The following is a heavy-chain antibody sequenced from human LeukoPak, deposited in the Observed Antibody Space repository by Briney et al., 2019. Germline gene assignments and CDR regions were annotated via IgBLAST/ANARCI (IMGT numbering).Heavy chain of an antibody. J-gene: IGHJ4*02. CDR3: AKDDYDYWAFDY. V-gene: IGHV3-30*18. Sequence: PGWSLRLSCAASGFTFSSYGMHWVRQAQGKGLEWVAVISDDGSNKYYADSVKGRFTISRDNSKNTLYLQMNSLRAEDTAVYYCAKDDYDYWAFDYWGQGTLVTVSS. D-gene: IGHD5-12*01. CDR1: GFTFSSYG. CDR2: ISDDGSNK.